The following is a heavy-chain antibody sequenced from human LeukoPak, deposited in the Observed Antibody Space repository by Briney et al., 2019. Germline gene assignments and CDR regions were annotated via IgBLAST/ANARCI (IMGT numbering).Heavy chain of an antibody. D-gene: IGHD3-22*01. CDR2: IFYSGGT. CDR1: GGSMNSYY. V-gene: IGHV4-59*01. CDR3: ARLHFYYDDSGHLYYFDY. J-gene: IGHJ4*02. Sequence: SETLSLTCSVSGGSMNSYYWSWIRQPPGKGLEWIGHIFYSGGTNYSPSLMSRVAISLDTSKNQFSLKLSSVTAADTAVYYCARLHFYYDDSGHLYYFDYWGQGTLVTVSS.